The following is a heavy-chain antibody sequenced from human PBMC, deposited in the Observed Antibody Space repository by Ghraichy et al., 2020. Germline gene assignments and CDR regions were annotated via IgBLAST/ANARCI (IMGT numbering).Heavy chain of an antibody. D-gene: IGHD3-10*01. CDR3: AREFSGWFDP. V-gene: IGHV4-31*03. Sequence: SETLSLTCTVSGRSINSGGDYWSWIRQHPEKGLDWIGYIYYTGITHYNPSLRSRATISVDTSKNQFSLKLTSVTAADTAVYYCAREFSGWFDPWGQGTLVTVSS. CDR1: GRSINSGGDY. J-gene: IGHJ5*02. CDR2: IYYTGIT.